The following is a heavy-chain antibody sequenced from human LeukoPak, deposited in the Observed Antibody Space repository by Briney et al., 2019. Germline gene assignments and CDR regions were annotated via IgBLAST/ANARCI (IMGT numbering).Heavy chain of an antibody. CDR3: AKDYYDSSGHNAFDI. V-gene: IGHV3-30*02. D-gene: IGHD3-22*01. Sequence: GGSLRLSCAASGFTFSYYGMHWVRQAPGKGLEWVAFIRYDGNDKYYADSVKGRFTISRDTSRSTLYLQMNSLRAEDTAVYYCAKDYYDSSGHNAFDIWGQGTMVTVSS. CDR1: GFTFSYYG. J-gene: IGHJ3*02. CDR2: IRYDGNDK.